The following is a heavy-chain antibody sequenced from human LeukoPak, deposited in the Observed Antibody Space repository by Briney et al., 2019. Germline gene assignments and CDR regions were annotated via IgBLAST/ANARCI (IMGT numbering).Heavy chain of an antibody. CDR2: IMYDGSDK. CDR1: GFTFSSND. V-gene: IGHV3-30*02. D-gene: IGHD4-17*01. Sequence: GGSLRLSCAASGFTFSSNDMNWVRQAPGKGLEWVAFIMYDGSDKYYADSVKGRFTISRNNSKNTLFLQMNSLRTEDTAVYYCAKNSLFSRLRYFDYWGQGTLVTVSS. J-gene: IGHJ4*02. CDR3: AKNSLFSRLRYFDY.